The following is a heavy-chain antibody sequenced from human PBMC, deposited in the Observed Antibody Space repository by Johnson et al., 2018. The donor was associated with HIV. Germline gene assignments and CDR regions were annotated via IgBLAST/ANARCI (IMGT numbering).Heavy chain of an antibody. V-gene: IGHV3-73*01. D-gene: IGHD3-16*01. CDR1: EFTFSGSA. CDR3: AKDFVAFWGRPADAVDI. J-gene: IGHJ3*02. Sequence: VQLVESGGGLVQPGGSLKLSCVASEFTFSGSALHWVRQASGKGLEWVGHIRGNANPFATAYAASVKGRFTISRDDSKNTLYLQMNSLRVEDTAVYYCAKDFVAFWGRPADAVDIWGQGTMVTVSS. CDR2: IRGNANPFAT.